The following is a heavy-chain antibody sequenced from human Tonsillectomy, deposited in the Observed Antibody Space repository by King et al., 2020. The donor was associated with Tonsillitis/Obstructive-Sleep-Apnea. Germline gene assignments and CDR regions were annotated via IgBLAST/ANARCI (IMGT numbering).Heavy chain of an antibody. D-gene: IGHD1-26*01. CDR3: AHRGGSYVRFDVWFDY. J-gene: IGHJ4*02. CDR1: GFSLSTSGVG. V-gene: IGHV2-5*02. Sequence: QVTLKESGPTLVKPTQTLTLTCTFSGFSLSTSGVGVGWIRQPPGKALEWLALIYWDDDKRYSPSLKSRLTITKDTSKNQVVLTMTNMDPVDTATYYCAHRGGSYVRFDVWFDYWGQGTLVTVSS. CDR2: IYWDDDK.